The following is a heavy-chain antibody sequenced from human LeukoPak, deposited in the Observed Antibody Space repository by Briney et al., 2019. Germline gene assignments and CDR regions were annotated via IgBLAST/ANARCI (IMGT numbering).Heavy chain of an antibody. CDR3: ARDIDLHYGMDV. D-gene: IGHD1-26*01. V-gene: IGHV3-53*01. Sequence: GSLRLSCAASGFTVSSNYMSWVRQAPGKGLEWVSVIYSGGSTYYADSVKGRFTISRDNSKNTLYLQMNSLRAEDTAVYYCARDIDLHYGMDVWGQGTTVTVSS. CDR1: GFTVSSNY. J-gene: IGHJ6*02. CDR2: IYSGGST.